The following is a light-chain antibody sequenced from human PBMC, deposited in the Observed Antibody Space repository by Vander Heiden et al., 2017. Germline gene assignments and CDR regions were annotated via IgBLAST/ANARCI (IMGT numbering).Light chain of an antibody. CDR1: NIRSKS. J-gene: IGLJ2*01. CDR2: DDS. CDR3: QVWDSSSDLV. V-gene: IGLV3-21*02. Sequence: SYVLTQPPSVSVAPGQTARITCGGNNIRSKSVHWYQQKPGQAPVLVVYDDSDRPSGIPERFSGSNSGNTATLTISRVEAGDEADYYCQVWDSSSDLVFGGGTKLTVL.